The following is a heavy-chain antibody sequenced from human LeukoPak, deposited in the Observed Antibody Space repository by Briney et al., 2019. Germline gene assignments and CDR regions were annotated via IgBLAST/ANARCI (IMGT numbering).Heavy chain of an antibody. CDR1: GFTFSSYE. CDR3: ARAGYFDWLGYYYYYMDV. Sequence: GGTLRLSCAASGFTFSSYEMNWVRQAPGKGLEWVSYISSSGSTIYYADSVKGRFTISRDNAKNSLYLQMNSLRAEDTAVYYCARAGYFDWLGYYYYYMDVWGKGTTVTISS. D-gene: IGHD3-9*01. V-gene: IGHV3-48*03. CDR2: ISSSGSTI. J-gene: IGHJ6*03.